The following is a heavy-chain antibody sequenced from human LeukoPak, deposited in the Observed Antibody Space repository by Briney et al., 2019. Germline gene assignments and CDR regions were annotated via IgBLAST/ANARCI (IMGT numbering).Heavy chain of an antibody. CDR1: GFTFSNYW. CDR2: INPDGSTT. J-gene: IGHJ4*02. D-gene: IGHD3-10*01. Sequence: GGSLRLSCAASGFTFSNYWMHWVRQDPGKGLVWVSFINPDGSTTNYADSVKGRFTISRDNAKNALYLQMNSLRAEDTAVYYCAKDLHYGSADYWGQGTLVTVSA. CDR3: AKDLHYGSADY. V-gene: IGHV3-74*01.